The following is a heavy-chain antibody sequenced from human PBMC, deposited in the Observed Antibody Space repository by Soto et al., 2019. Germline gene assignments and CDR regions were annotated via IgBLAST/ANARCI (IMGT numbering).Heavy chain of an antibody. D-gene: IGHD3-10*01. Sequence: VESLRISWRGAGGTFTDSWVGWVRQMPGNGREWMGIIYTDNSDTRYSPSFQGQVTISVDKSIRTAYLQWRSLKASDTAVYYCARDSGYASGSSVNHSLDCWGRGPLVTVS. J-gene: IGHJ4*01. CDR2: IYTDNSDT. V-gene: IGHV5-51*01. CDR1: GGTFTDSW. CDR3: ARDSGYASGSSVNHSLDC.